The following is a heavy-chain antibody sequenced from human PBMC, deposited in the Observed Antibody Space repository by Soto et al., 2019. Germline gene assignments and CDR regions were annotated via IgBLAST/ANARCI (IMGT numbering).Heavy chain of an antibody. Sequence: QVQLVQSRAEVKNPGASVKVSCKASGYSFTRYGIAWARQAPGQGLEWVGWINTYNGNTNYAHNLQGRVTLTTDTSTSTADMELTSLRSNDTAIYYCAMVDVYVTPSPQDVWGQGTTVIVSS. CDR3: AMVDVYVTPSPQDV. J-gene: IGHJ6*02. D-gene: IGHD3-16*01. CDR2: INTYNGNT. V-gene: IGHV1-18*01. CDR1: GYSFTRYG.